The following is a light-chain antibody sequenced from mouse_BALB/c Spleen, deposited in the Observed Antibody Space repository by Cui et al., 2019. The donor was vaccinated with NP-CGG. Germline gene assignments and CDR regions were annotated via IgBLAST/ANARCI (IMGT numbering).Light chain of an antibody. J-gene: IGLJ1*01. CDR3: ALWYSNHWV. V-gene: IGLV1*01. CDR1: TGAVTTINY. CDR2: GTH. Sequence: AVVTQESALTTSPGETVTLTCRSSTGAVTTINYANWVQEKPDHLFTGLIGGTHNRAPGVPARFSGSLIGDKAALTITGAQTEDEAIYFCALWYSNHWVFGGGTKLTVL.